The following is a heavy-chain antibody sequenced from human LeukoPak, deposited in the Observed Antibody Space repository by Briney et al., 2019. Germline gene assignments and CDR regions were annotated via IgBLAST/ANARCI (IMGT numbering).Heavy chain of an antibody. CDR1: GFTFSSYA. J-gene: IGHJ6*02. V-gene: IGHV3-30-3*01. CDR2: ISYDGSNK. Sequence: GGSLRLSCAASGFTFSSYAMHGVRQAPGKGLEWVAVISYDGSNKYYADSVKGRFTISRDNSKNTLYLQMNSLRAEDTAVYYPAAGKGMDVWGQGTTVTVSS. D-gene: IGHD6-13*01. CDR3: AAGKGMDV.